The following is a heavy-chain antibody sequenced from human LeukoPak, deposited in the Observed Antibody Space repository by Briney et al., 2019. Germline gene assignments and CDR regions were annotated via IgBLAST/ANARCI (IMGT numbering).Heavy chain of an antibody. J-gene: IGHJ6*02. V-gene: IGHV3-33*01. CDR3: ASRTYDTLTGYYYYGMDV. CDR2: IWYDASKK. D-gene: IGHD3-9*01. CDR1: GFTFSSHG. Sequence: QAGTSLRLSCAASGFTFSSHGMHWVRQVPGKGLEWLALIWYDASKKYYADSVKGRFTISRDNSKNTLYLQMNSLRVEDTAVYYCASRTYDTLTGYYYYGMDVWGQGTTVTVSS.